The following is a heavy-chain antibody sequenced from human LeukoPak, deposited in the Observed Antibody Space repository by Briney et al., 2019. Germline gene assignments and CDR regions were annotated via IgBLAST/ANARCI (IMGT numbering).Heavy chain of an antibody. Sequence: PSETLSLTCAVYGGSVCGYYWVWIPQAPGKGLEWIGETNYSGSTNYHTSLKSRVTIAVDTTKNQFYLKMSSVTAADTAVYYCARHMVRGVTDYWGQGTLVTVSS. J-gene: IGHJ4*02. V-gene: IGHV4-34*01. CDR1: GGSVCGYY. D-gene: IGHD3-10*01. CDR2: TNYSGST. CDR3: ARHMVRGVTDY.